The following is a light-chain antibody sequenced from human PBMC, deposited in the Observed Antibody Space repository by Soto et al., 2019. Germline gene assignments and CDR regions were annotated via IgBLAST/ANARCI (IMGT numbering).Light chain of an antibody. Sequence: IQMTQSPSTLSASVGDRVTITCRASQTISSWLAWYQQKPGKAPKLLIFDASTLQSGVPSRFSGSGSGTEFTLTISSLQPDDFATYYCQQYNTCSTFGQGTKVDIK. V-gene: IGKV1-5*01. CDR2: DAS. CDR1: QTISSW. J-gene: IGKJ1*01. CDR3: QQYNTCST.